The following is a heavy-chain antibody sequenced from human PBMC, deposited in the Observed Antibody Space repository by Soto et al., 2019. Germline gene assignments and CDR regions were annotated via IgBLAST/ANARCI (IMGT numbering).Heavy chain of an antibody. CDR2: ISSSSRTI. D-gene: IGHD3-3*01. V-gene: IGHV3-48*01. J-gene: IGHJ6*02. Sequence: GGSLRLSCAASGFTFSSYSMNWARQAPGKGLEWILYISSSSRTIYYADTVKGRFTISRDNSKNTLYLQMNSLRAEDTAVYYWAAGNYDFWSGNYYYYGMDVGGQGTTVTVSS. CDR3: AAGNYDFWSGNYYYYGMDV. CDR1: GFTFSSYS.